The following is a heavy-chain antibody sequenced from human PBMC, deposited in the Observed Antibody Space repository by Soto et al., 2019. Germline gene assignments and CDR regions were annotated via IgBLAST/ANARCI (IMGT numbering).Heavy chain of an antibody. J-gene: IGHJ6*03. CDR1: GFTFSSYS. CDR2: ISSSSSTI. D-gene: IGHD2-2*01. Sequence: PGGSLRLSCAASGFTFSSYSMNWVRQAPGKGLEWVSYISSSSSTIYYADSVKGRFTISRDNAKNSLYLRMNSLRAEDTAVYYCAREGSTSRHPHYMDVWGKGTTVTVSS. CDR3: AREGSTSRHPHYMDV. V-gene: IGHV3-48*01.